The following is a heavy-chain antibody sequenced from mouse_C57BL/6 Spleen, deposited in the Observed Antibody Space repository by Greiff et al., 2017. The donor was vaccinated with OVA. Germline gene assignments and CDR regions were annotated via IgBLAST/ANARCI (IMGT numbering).Heavy chain of an antibody. Sequence: VQLVESGAELVKPGASVKISCKASGYAFSSYWMNWVKQRPGKGLEWIGQIYPGDGDTNYNGKFKGKATLTADKSSSTAYMQLSSLTSEDSAVYFCARSGAYYFDYWGQGTTLTVSS. CDR3: ARSGAYYFDY. CDR1: GYAFSSYW. CDR2: IYPGDGDT. V-gene: IGHV1-80*01. J-gene: IGHJ2*01.